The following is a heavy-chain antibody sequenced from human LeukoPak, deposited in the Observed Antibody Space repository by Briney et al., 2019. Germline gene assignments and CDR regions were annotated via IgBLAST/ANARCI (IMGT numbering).Heavy chain of an antibody. J-gene: IGHJ5*02. V-gene: IGHV4-59*01. CDR1: GGSISSYY. Sequence: SETLSLTCAVSGGSISSYYWSWIRQPPGKGLEWIGYIYYSGSTNYNPSLKSRVTISVDTSKNQFSLKLNSVTPADTAVYYCARGGNYWPQWWFDPWGRGTLVSVSS. CDR2: IYYSGST. CDR3: ARGGNYWPQWWFDP. D-gene: IGHD1-26*01.